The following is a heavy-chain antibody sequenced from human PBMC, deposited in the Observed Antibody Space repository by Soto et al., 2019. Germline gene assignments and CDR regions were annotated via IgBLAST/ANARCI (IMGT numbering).Heavy chain of an antibody. V-gene: IGHV3-23*01. D-gene: IGHD2-2*01. Sequence: GGSLRLSCAASGFTFRFYAMSWFRQAPGRGLEWVSAIGGTGNTTYYADSVKGRFTIARDNSRDTLYLQMTSLRVEDTAVYYCARIRQLLFVSWGQGTLVTVSS. CDR2: IGGTGNTT. J-gene: IGHJ4*02. CDR1: GFTFRFYA. CDR3: ARIRQLLFVS.